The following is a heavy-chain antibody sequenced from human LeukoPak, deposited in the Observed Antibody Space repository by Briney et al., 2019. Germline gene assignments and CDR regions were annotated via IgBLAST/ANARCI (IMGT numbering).Heavy chain of an antibody. CDR2: INDSGST. CDR3: ARQSISGSSLSYFDY. V-gene: IGHV4-59*01. D-gene: IGHD3-22*01. J-gene: IGHJ4*02. CDR1: GGSISSYY. Sequence: SETLSLTCTVSGGSISSYYWSWIRQPPGKGLEWIGNINDSGSTNYNPSLKSRLTISVDTSKNQCSLKLSSVTAADTAVYYCARQSISGSSLSYFDYWGQGTLVNVSS.